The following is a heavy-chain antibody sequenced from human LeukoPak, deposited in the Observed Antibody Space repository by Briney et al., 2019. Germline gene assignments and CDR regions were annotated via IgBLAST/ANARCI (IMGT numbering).Heavy chain of an antibody. CDR3: ARSDIVVVAAATYAFDI. CDR2: IYYSGST. V-gene: IGHV4-30-4*08. CDR1: GGSFSGYY. D-gene: IGHD2-2*01. J-gene: IGHJ3*02. Sequence: TLSLTCAVYGGSFSGYYWSWIRQPPGKGLEWIGYIYYSGSTYYNPSLKSRVTISVDTSKNQFSLKLSSVTAADTAVYYCARSDIVVVAAATYAFDIWGQGTMVTVSS.